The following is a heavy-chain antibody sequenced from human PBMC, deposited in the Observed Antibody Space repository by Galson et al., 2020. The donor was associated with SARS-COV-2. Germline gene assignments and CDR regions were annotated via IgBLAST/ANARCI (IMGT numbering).Heavy chain of an antibody. V-gene: IGHV3-30*03. Sequence: GESLKLSCAASGFTFSSYGMHWVRQAPGKGLEWVAVISYDGSNKYYADSVKGRFTISRDNSKNTLYLQMNSLRAEDTAVYYCALELVLGLDYWGQGTLVTVSS. CDR3: ALELVLGLDY. J-gene: IGHJ4*02. D-gene: IGHD6-13*01. CDR1: GFTFSSYG. CDR2: ISYDGSNK.